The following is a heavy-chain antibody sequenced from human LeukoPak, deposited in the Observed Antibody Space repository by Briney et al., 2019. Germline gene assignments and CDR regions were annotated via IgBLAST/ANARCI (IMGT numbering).Heavy chain of an antibody. J-gene: IGHJ4*02. D-gene: IGHD3-10*01. CDR2: ISAYNGNT. CDR1: GYTFTSYG. CDR3: ARPTSGVRGVIPFDY. Sequence: PRASVKVSCKASGYTFTSYGISWVRQAPGQGLEWMGWISAYNGNTNYAQKLQGRVTMTTDTSTSTAYMELRSLRSDDTAVYYCARPTSGVRGVIPFDYWGQGTLVTVSS. V-gene: IGHV1-18*01.